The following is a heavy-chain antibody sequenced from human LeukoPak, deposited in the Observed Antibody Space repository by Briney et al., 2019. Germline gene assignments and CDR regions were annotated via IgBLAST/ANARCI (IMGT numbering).Heavy chain of an antibody. Sequence: PGGSLRLSCAASGFTFSIYSMSWVRQAPGKGLGWVSSITYNGGLIKYADSLEGRFTISRDNTKNSLYLQMNSLRAEDTAMYYCARAQSQGTYHFVFDYWGQGALVTVSS. CDR3: ARAQSQGTYHFVFDY. V-gene: IGHV3-21*01. J-gene: IGHJ4*02. CDR1: GFTFSIYS. D-gene: IGHD3-10*01. CDR2: ITYNGGLI.